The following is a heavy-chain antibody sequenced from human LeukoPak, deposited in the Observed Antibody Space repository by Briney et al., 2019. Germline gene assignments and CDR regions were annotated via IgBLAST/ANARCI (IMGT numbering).Heavy chain of an antibody. CDR1: GFSFSTYS. D-gene: IGHD5-12*01. J-gene: IGHJ4*02. CDR2: ISPDSNYK. V-gene: IGHV3-21*01. Sequence: GGSLRLSCAASGFSFSTYSMNWLRLAPGKGLEWVSSISPDSNYKYYVDSVKGRFTISRDNAKSSLYLQMNSLRAEDTAVYYCVRGGYRGFDYEYWGQGTLVTVSS. CDR3: VRGGYRGFDYEY.